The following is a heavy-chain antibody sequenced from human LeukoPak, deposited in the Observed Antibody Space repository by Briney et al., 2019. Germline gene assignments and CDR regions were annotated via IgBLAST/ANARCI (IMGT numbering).Heavy chain of an antibody. V-gene: IGHV3-21*01. CDR1: GFTFSSYS. CDR3: AREGGDYNTVDI. J-gene: IGHJ3*02. CDR2: ISSSSSYI. Sequence: PGGSLRLSCAASGFTFSSYSMNWVRQAPGKGLEWVSSISSSSSYICYADSVKGRFTISRDNAKNSLYLQMNSLRAEDTAVYYCAREGGDYNTVDIWGQGTMVTVSS. D-gene: IGHD4-17*01.